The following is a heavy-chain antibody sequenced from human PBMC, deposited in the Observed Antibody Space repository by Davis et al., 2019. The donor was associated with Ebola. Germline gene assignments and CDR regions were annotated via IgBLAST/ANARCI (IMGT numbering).Heavy chain of an antibody. V-gene: IGHV3-7*03. CDR3: SREVRLGDYTI. D-gene: IGHD3-16*01. Sequence: GESLKISCAASGFTFSSYWMSWLRQAQGKGLEWVANIKQDGREKYYGDSVMGRFTISRDNAKNSLYLQMNSLRAEDTAVYYGSREVRLGDYTICGQGTMVTVSS. CDR2: IKQDGREK. J-gene: IGHJ3*02. CDR1: GFTFSSYW.